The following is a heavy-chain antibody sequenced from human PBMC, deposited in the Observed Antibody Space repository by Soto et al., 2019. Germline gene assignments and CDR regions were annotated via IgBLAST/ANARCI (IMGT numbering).Heavy chain of an antibody. J-gene: IGHJ6*02. CDR3: AKESSYRLYYYYGMDV. Sequence: GGSLRLSCAASGFTFSSYGMHWVRQAPGKGLEWVAVISYDGSNKYYADSVKGRFTISRDNSKNTLYLQMNSLRAEDTAVYYCAKESSYRLYYYYGMDVWGQGTTVTVSS. D-gene: IGHD5-18*01. CDR2: ISYDGSNK. CDR1: GFTFSSYG. V-gene: IGHV3-30*18.